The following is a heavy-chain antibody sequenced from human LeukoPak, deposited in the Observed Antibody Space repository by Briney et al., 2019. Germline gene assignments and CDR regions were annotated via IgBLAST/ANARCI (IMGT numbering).Heavy chain of an antibody. CDR3: ARVPKYSSTKYYYYYYGMDV. Sequence: PSETLSLTCAVYGGSFSGYYWSWIRQPPGKGLEWIGEINRSGSTNYNPSLKSRVTISVDTSKNQFSLKLSSVTAADTAVYYCARVPKYSSTKYYYYYYGMDVWGQGTTVTVSS. V-gene: IGHV4-34*01. CDR1: GGSFSGYY. D-gene: IGHD6-13*01. CDR2: INRSGST. J-gene: IGHJ6*02.